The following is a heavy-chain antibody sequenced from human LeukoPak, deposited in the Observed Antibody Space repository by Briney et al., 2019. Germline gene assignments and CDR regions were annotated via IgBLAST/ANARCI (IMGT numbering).Heavy chain of an antibody. CDR3: AREGIAASRYFQH. Sequence: PSETLSLTCTVSGGSISSYYWSWIRQPAGKGLEWIGRIYTSGSTNYNPSLKSRVTISVDKSKNRFSLKPSSVTAADTAVYYCAREGIAASRYFQHWGQGSLVTVSS. J-gene: IGHJ1*01. V-gene: IGHV4-4*07. CDR2: IYTSGST. CDR1: GGSISSYY. D-gene: IGHD6-13*01.